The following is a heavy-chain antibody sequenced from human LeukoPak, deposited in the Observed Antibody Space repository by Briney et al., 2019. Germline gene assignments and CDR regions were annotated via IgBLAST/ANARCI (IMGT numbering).Heavy chain of an antibody. V-gene: IGHV3-48*03. D-gene: IGHD4-17*01. CDR1: GFTFSSYE. Sequence: PGGSLRLSCAASGFTFSSYEMNWVRQAPGKGLEWLSYISSSGTTIKYADSVKGRFTISRDNAKNSLYLQVNSLRAEDTAVYYCARIMITVTTSDYWGQGTLVTASS. CDR2: ISSSGTTI. CDR3: ARIMITVTTSDY. J-gene: IGHJ4*02.